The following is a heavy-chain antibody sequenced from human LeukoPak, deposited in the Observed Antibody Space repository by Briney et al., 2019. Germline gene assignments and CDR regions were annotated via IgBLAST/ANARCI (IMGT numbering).Heavy chain of an antibody. Sequence: ASVKVSCKASGYTFTGYYMHWVRQAPGQGLEWMGWINPNSGGTDYAQKFQGRVTMTRDTSISTAYMELSRLRSDDTAVYYWARGTGEGYTYGRYYFDYWGQGTLVTVSS. CDR3: ARGTGEGYTYGRYYFDY. CDR2: INPNSGGT. V-gene: IGHV1-2*02. CDR1: GYTFTGYY. J-gene: IGHJ4*02. D-gene: IGHD5-18*01.